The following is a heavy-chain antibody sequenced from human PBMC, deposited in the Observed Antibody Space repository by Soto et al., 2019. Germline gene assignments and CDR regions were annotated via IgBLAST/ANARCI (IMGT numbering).Heavy chain of an antibody. D-gene: IGHD5-18*01. CDR2: IFHSGST. J-gene: IGHJ4*02. CDR1: GGSISSNGHS. Sequence: QLQLQESGSGLVKPSQTLSLTCAVSGGSISSNGHSWSWIRQPPGKGLEWIGYIFHSGSTYYNPSLISRVTRSLDTSMNQFSLKVNSVTAADTAVYYCARGRGIQLWLENWGQGTLVTVSS. CDR3: ARGRGIQLWLEN. V-gene: IGHV4-30-2*01.